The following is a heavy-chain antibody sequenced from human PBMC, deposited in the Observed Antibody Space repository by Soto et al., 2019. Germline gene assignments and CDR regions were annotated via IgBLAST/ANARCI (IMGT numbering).Heavy chain of an antibody. CDR1: GFTFSSYG. V-gene: IGHV3-30*18. Sequence: QVQLVESGGGVVQPGRSLRLSCAASGFTFSSYGMHWVRQAPGKGLEWVAVISYDGSNKYYADSVKGRFTISRDNSKNTLYLQMNSLRAEDTAVYYCAKDHYYDSSGYSRDYYYYYGMDVWGQGTTVTVSS. J-gene: IGHJ6*02. D-gene: IGHD3-22*01. CDR3: AKDHYYDSSGYSRDYYYYYGMDV. CDR2: ISYDGSNK.